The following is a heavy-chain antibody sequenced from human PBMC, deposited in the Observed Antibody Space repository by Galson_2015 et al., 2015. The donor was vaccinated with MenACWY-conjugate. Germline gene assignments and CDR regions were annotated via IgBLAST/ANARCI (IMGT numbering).Heavy chain of an antibody. Sequence: SVKLSCKASGYTFTSYGISWVRQAPGQGLEWMGWISAYNGNTNYAQKLQGRVTMTTDTSTSTAYMELRSLRSDDTAVYYCARDVAPDSSGYYYPYYYYGMDVWGQGTTVTVSS. CDR3: ARDVAPDSSGYYYPYYYYGMDV. V-gene: IGHV1-18*04. D-gene: IGHD3-22*01. CDR2: ISAYNGNT. J-gene: IGHJ6*02. CDR1: GYTFTSYG.